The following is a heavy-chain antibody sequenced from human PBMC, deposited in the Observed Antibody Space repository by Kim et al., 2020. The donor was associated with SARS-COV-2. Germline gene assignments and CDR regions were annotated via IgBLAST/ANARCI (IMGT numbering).Heavy chain of an antibody. CDR2: ISGSGGST. Sequence: GGSLILSCAASGFTFSSYAMSWVRQAPGKGLEWVSAISGSGGSTYYADSVKGRFTISRDNSKNTLYLQMNSLRAEDTAVYYCAKVGTYYYDSSGYYYGTYWGQGTLVTVSS. CDR3: AKVGTYYYDSSGYYYGTY. J-gene: IGHJ4*02. D-gene: IGHD3-22*01. V-gene: IGHV3-23*01. CDR1: GFTFSSYA.